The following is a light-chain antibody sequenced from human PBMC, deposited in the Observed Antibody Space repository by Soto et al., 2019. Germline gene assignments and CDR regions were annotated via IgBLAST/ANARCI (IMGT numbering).Light chain of an antibody. CDR2: WAT. V-gene: IGKV4-1*01. J-gene: IGKJ1*01. CDR3: QQYHSTSPQWT. Sequence: DILLSPSPHSLTVSLGERATLCRTSSDSLLSVSDKPYCCTWYQHKPGPPPTLLIYWATTRESGVADRFSGSGCGTNFALTISSLQAEDVAVYSCQQYHSTSPQWTFGQGTKVDIK. CDR1: DSLLSVSDKPYC.